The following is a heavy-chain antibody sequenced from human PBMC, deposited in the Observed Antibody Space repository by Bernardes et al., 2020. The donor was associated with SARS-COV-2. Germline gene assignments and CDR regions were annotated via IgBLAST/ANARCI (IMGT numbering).Heavy chain of an antibody. CDR3: ARQAAIGDYYYYYGMDV. J-gene: IGHJ6*02. CDR2: IYPGDSDT. V-gene: IGHV5-51*01. Sequence: GGYLKNSCKGSGYSVTRYWIGWVRPIPGKGLEWLGIIYPGDSDTRYSPSFQGQVTISADKSISTAYLQWSSLKASDTAMYYCARQAAIGDYYYYYGMDVWGQGTTVTVSS. CDR1: GYSVTRYW. D-gene: IGHD2-2*02.